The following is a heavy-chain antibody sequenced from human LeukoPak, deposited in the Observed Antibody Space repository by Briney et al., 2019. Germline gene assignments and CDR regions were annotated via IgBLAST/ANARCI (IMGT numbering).Heavy chain of an antibody. D-gene: IGHD3-22*01. CDR3: ARDISRYYYDSSGWFDY. CDR1: GGSISSGSYY. Sequence: SETLSLTCTASGGSISSGSYYWSWIRQPAGTGLEWIGRIYTSGSTNYNPSLKSRVTISVDTSKNQFSLKLSSVTAADTAVYYCARDISRYYYDSSGWFDYWGQGTLVTVSS. CDR2: IYTSGST. V-gene: IGHV4-61*02. J-gene: IGHJ4*02.